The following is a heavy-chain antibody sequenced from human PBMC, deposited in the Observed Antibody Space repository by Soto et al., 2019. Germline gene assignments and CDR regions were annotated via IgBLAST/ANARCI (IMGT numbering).Heavy chain of an antibody. D-gene: IGHD3-10*01. Sequence: SVKVSCKASGGTFSSYAISWVRQAPGQGLEWMGGIIPIFGTANYAQKFQGRVTITADKSTSTAYMELSSLRSEDTAVYYCARVGLPTPGWFDPWGQGSMVTLSS. CDR3: ARVGLPTPGWFDP. J-gene: IGHJ5*02. V-gene: IGHV1-69*06. CDR1: GGTFSSYA. CDR2: IIPIFGTA.